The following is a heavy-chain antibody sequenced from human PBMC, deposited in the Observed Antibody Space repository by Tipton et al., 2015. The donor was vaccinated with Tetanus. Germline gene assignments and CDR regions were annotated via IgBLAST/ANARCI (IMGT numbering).Heavy chain of an antibody. V-gene: IGHV4-31*03. D-gene: IGHD3-10*01. J-gene: IGHJ2*01. Sequence: TLSLTCTVSGGSISSGGYYWSWIRQHPGKGLEWIGDIYYSGSTYYNPSLTSRVTISGDTSKNQFFLKLDSVTAADTAVYYCARAGRPRGEARRVYRAPLWYFGLWGRGTLVTVSS. CDR2: IYYSGST. CDR1: GGSISSGGYY. CDR3: ARAGRPRGEARRVYRAPLWYFGL.